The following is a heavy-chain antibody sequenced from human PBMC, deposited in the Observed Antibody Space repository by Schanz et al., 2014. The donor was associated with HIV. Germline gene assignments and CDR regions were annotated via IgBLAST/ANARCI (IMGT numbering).Heavy chain of an antibody. J-gene: IGHJ6*02. CDR2: ISYDGRNK. CDR1: GFTFNNYG. V-gene: IGHV3-30*18. Sequence: VQLVESGGGLVKPGRSLRLSCTASGFTFNNYGIHWVRQAPGKGLEWLAVISYDGRNKKFANSVKGRFTISRDNSKNTTYLKMNSLRVDDTAVYYCAKDRNYYDSRFLGKGNYYYYYGMDVWGQGTTVTVSS. CDR3: AKDRNYYDSRFLGKGNYYYYYGMDV. D-gene: IGHD3-22*01.